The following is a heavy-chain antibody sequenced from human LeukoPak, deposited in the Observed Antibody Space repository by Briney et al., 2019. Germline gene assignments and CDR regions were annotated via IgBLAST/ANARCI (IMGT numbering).Heavy chain of an antibody. CDR3: AKDFGAELYMDV. J-gene: IGHJ6*03. CDR1: GFTFSSYG. Sequence: GGSLRLSCAASGFTFSSYGMHWVRQAPGKGLEWVAVISYDGSNKYYADSVKGRFTISRDNSKNTLYLQMNSLRVEDTAVYYCAKDFGAELYMDVWGKGTTVTISS. V-gene: IGHV3-30*18. CDR2: ISYDGSNK. D-gene: IGHD1-7*01.